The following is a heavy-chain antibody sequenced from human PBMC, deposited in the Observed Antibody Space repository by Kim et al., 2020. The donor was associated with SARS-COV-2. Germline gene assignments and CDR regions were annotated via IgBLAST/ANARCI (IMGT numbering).Heavy chain of an antibody. D-gene: IGHD4-4*01. Sequence: AQKFQGRVTITADESTSTAYMELSSLRSEDTAVYYCARGWGADYSNPFDYWGQGTLVTVSS. J-gene: IGHJ4*02. CDR3: ARGWGADYSNPFDY. V-gene: IGHV1-69*01.